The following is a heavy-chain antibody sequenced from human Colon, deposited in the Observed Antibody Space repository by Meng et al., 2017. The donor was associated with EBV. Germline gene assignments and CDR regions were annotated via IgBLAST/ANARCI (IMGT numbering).Heavy chain of an antibody. CDR3: ARNYYFDY. Sequence: VSGPGLVNPSQSLSLSCTVSGGSINSGDYYWSWILQPPGKSLELIGYIYYTGSTYYNPSLKSRVTISMDTSKNQFSLRLSSVTAADTAVYYCARNYYFDYWGQGTLVTVSS. CDR2: IYYTGST. J-gene: IGHJ4*02. V-gene: IGHV4-30-4*01. CDR1: GGSINSGDYY.